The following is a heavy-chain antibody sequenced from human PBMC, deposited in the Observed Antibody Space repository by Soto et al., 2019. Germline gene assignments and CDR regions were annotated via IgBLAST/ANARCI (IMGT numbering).Heavy chain of an antibody. J-gene: IGHJ6*02. D-gene: IGHD6-13*01. Sequence: QVQLVESGGGVVQPGRSLRLSCAASGFTFSSYAMHWVRQAPGKGLEWVAVISYDGSNKYYADSVKGRFTISRDNSKNTLYLQMNSLRAEDTAVYYCARDDVSHRPTKAAATLRGYYGMDVWGQGTTVTVSS. CDR3: ARDDVSHRPTKAAATLRGYYGMDV. V-gene: IGHV3-30-3*01. CDR2: ISYDGSNK. CDR1: GFTFSSYA.